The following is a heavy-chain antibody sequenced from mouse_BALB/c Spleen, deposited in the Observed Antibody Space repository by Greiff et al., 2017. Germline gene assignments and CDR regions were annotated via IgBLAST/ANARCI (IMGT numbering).Heavy chain of an antibody. Sequence: VQLQQSGAELVRSGASVKLSCTASGFNIKDTYMHWVKQRPEQGLEWIGRIDPANGNTKYDPKFQGKATITADTSSNTAYLQLSSLTSEDTAVYYCARDDGYYGGYFDYWGQGTTLTVSS. CDR3: ARDDGYYGGYFDY. J-gene: IGHJ2*01. D-gene: IGHD2-3*01. V-gene: IGHV14-3*02. CDR2: IDPANGNT. CDR1: GFNIKDTY.